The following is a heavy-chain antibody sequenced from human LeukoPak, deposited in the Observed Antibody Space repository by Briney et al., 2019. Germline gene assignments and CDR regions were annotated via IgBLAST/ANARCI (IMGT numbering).Heavy chain of an antibody. V-gene: IGHV3-9*01. J-gene: IGHJ4*02. Sequence: GRSLRLSCAASGFTFDDYAMHWVRQAPGQGLEWVSGISWNSGSIGYADSVKGRFTISRDNAKNTLYLQMNSVRAEDTAVYYCARSSFPYYFDYWGQGTLVTVSS. CDR3: ARSSFPYYFDY. CDR1: GFTFDDYA. CDR2: ISWNSGSI. D-gene: IGHD3-16*01.